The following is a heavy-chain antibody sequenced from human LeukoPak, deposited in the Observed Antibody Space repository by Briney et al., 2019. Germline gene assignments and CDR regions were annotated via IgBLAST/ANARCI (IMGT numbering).Heavy chain of an antibody. V-gene: IGHV3-30-3*01. CDR2: ISYDGSNK. D-gene: IGHD3-22*01. Sequence: GGSLRLSCAASGFTFSSYAMHWVRQAPGKGLEWVAVISYDGSNKYYADSVKGRSTISRDNSKNTLYLQMNSLRAEDTAVYCCARDLLHYYESSGGGYWGQGTLVTVSS. CDR3: ARDLLHYYESSGGGY. J-gene: IGHJ4*02. CDR1: GFTFSSYA.